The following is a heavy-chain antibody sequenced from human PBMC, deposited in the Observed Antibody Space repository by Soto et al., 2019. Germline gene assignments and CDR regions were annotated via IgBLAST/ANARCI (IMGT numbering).Heavy chain of an antibody. CDR1: GFTFSSYG. V-gene: IGHV3-33*01. CDR2: IWYDGSNK. CDR3: ARDNTTTDAFDI. D-gene: IGHD1-1*01. Sequence: QVQLVESGGGVVQPGRSLRLSCAASGFTFSSYGMHWVRQAPGKGLEWVAVIWYDGSNKYYADSVKGRFTISRDNSKNTLYLQMNSLRAEDTAVYYCARDNTTTDAFDIWGQGTMVTVSS. J-gene: IGHJ3*02.